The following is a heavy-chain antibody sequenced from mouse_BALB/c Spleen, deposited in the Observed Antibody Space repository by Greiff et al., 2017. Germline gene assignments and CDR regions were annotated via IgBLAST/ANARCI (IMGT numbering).Heavy chain of an antibody. CDR2: IDPANGNT. Sequence: EVQLQQSGAELVKPGASVKLSCTASGFNIKDTYMHWVKQRPEQGLEWIGRIDPANGNTKYDPKFQGKATITADTSSNTAYLQLSSLTSEDTAVYYCASGFFTTATYAMDYWGQGTSVTVSS. CDR3: ASGFFTTATYAMDY. V-gene: IGHV14-3*02. J-gene: IGHJ4*01. D-gene: IGHD1-2*01. CDR1: GFNIKDTY.